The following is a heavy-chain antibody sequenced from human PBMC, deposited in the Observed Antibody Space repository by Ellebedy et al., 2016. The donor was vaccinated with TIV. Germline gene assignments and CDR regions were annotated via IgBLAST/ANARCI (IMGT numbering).Heavy chain of an antibody. D-gene: IGHD4-23*01. J-gene: IGHJ2*01. CDR3: ARLRHYGGDSVWFFDL. CDR2: IYYSGST. V-gene: IGHV4-59*08. Sequence: MPSETLSLTCNVSGDSMSNYWWSWIRQPPGKPMEWIGYIYYSGSTNYDTSLKSRGTISLDTSKNQFSLRLTSVTAAHTAVYYCARLRHYGGDSVWFFDLWGRGTLVTVSS. CDR1: GDSMSNYW.